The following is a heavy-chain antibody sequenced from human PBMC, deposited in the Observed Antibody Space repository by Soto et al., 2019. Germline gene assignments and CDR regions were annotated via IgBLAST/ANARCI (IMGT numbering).Heavy chain of an antibody. D-gene: IGHD6-19*01. CDR3: ARHDVPQWLVRGFDY. J-gene: IGHJ4*02. CDR2: IYYSGST. V-gene: IGHV4-39*01. Sequence: SETLSLTCTVSGGSISSSNDYWDWIRQPPGKGLEWIGTIYYSGSTYYNPSLKSRVAISVDTSTNQFSLKLSSVTAADTAVYYCARHDVPQWLVRGFDYWGQGTLVTVSS. CDR1: GGSISSSNDY.